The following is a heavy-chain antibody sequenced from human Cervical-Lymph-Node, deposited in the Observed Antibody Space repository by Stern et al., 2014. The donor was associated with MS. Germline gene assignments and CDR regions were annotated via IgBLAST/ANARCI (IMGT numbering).Heavy chain of an antibody. Sequence: QVQLQESGPGLVKPSETLSLTCTVSGGSTSSYYWSWIRQPPGKGLEWIGYISSSGGTKYNPSLKSRVTISLDTSQNQFSLHLSSVTAADTAVYYCARGYTTSSGRPDYWGQGTLVTVSS. D-gene: IGHD6-6*01. CDR3: ARGYTTSSGRPDY. J-gene: IGHJ4*02. V-gene: IGHV4-59*08. CDR1: GGSTSSYY. CDR2: ISSSGGT.